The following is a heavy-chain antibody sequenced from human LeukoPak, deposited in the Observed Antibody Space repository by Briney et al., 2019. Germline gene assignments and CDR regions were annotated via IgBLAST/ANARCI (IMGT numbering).Heavy chain of an antibody. CDR1: GFSFSSYS. Sequence: GGSLRLSCAASGFSFSSYSMNWVRQAPGKGLEWVSYISSSSRTIYYADSVKGRLTISRDNDKKSLYVQMNSLRDEDTAVYYCAREGGNYPFDYWGQGTLVTVSS. CDR2: ISSSSRTI. V-gene: IGHV3-48*02. D-gene: IGHD1-26*01. J-gene: IGHJ4*02. CDR3: AREGGNYPFDY.